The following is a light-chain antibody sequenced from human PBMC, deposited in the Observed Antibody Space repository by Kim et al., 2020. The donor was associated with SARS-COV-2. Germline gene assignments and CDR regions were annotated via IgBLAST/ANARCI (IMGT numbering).Light chain of an antibody. Sequence: AAVGDGGTIPWRASQGSSNYLAWYQQKPGRVPRVLIFSASTLLSGVPSRFSGSRSGTDFTLTISSLQPEDVATYYCQKYDSAPWTFGQGTKVDIK. V-gene: IGKV1-27*01. CDR1: QGSSNY. CDR2: SAS. J-gene: IGKJ1*01. CDR3: QKYDSAPWT.